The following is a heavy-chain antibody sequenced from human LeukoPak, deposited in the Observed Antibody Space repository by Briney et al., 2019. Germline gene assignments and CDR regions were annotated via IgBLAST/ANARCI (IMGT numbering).Heavy chain of an antibody. Sequence: GGSLRLSCAASGFTFSSYWMHWVRQAPGKGLVWVSRINRDGTTTTYADSVKGRFTISRDNAINTLYLQMNSLRAEDTAVYYCAREDSGAVALDYWGQGALVTVSS. V-gene: IGHV3-74*01. CDR1: GFTFSSYW. D-gene: IGHD6-19*01. J-gene: IGHJ4*02. CDR3: AREDSGAVALDY. CDR2: INRDGTTT.